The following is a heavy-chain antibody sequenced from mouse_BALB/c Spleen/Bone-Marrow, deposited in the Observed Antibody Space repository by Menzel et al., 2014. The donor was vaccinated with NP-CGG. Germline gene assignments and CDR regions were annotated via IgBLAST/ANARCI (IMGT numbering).Heavy chain of an antibody. CDR2: IDPENGDT. Sequence: EVKLMESGAELVRSGASVKLSCTASGFNIKDYYMHWVKRRPEQGLEWIGWIDPENGDTEYAPKFQGKATMTADTSSNTAYLQLSSLTSEDTAVYYCNVWDGNYFFDYWGQGTTLTVSS. CDR3: NVWDGNYFFDY. CDR1: GFNIKDYY. D-gene: IGHD2-1*01. V-gene: IGHV14-4*02. J-gene: IGHJ2*01.